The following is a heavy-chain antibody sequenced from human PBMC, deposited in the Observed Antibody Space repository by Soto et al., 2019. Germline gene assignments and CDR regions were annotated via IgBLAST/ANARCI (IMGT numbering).Heavy chain of an antibody. CDR2: IYWDDDK. Sequence: QITVKESGLTLVKPTETLTLTCTFSGFSLSTYGMGVGWIRQPPGKALEWLALIYWDDDKRYSPSLRSRLTITKDTSKNQVDLTMTSMDPVDTATYYCARLTRGVYYLDRLWEKFDYWGQGTLVTVSS. D-gene: IGHD2-21*02. V-gene: IGHV2-5*02. CDR1: GFSLSTYGMG. CDR3: ARLTRGVYYLDRLWEKFDY. J-gene: IGHJ4*02.